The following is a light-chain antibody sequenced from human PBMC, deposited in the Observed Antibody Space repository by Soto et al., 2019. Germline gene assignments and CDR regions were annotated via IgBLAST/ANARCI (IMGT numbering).Light chain of an antibody. J-gene: IGKJ1*01. Sequence: DIQMTQSPSTLSASVGDRVTITFRASQSISSWLAWYQQKPGQAPKLLIYKASSLESGVPSRFSGSGSGTEFTLTISSLQTDEFETYYGPQYNSLWTFGQGTKVEIK. CDR2: KAS. CDR3: PQYNSLWT. V-gene: IGKV1-5*03. CDR1: QSISSW.